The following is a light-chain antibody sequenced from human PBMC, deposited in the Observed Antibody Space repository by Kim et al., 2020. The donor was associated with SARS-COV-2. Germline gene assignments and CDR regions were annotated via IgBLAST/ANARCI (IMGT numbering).Light chain of an antibody. J-gene: IGKJ4*01. Sequence: PGERATLSCSASQSIASYLAWHQQKPGQAPRLLIYGASNRASGIPARFSGGWSGTVFTLTISSLEPEDVAVYYCQQRSNWLTFGGGTKVDIK. CDR3: QQRSNWLT. V-gene: IGKV3-11*01. CDR2: GAS. CDR1: QSIASY.